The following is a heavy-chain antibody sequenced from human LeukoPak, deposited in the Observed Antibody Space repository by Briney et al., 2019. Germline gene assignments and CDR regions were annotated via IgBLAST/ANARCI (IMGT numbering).Heavy chain of an antibody. CDR2: VSGSSGST. J-gene: IGHJ4*02. CDR3: ARDPDILGMPYYFDY. CDR1: GFTFSSYA. V-gene: IGHV3-23*01. Sequence: GGSLRLSCAASGFTFSSYAMSWVRQAPGKGLEWVSVVSGSSGSTSYADSVKGRFTISRDNSKNTLYLQMNSLRADDTAVYYCARDPDILGMPYYFDYWGQGTLVTVSS. D-gene: IGHD1-14*01.